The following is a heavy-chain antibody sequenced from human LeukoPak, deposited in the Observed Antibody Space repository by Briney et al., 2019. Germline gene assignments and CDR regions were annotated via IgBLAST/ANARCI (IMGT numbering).Heavy chain of an antibody. V-gene: IGHV3-20*04. CDR2: INWNGGIT. CDR1: GFTFDDYG. Sequence: SGGSLRLSCAASGFTFDDYGMSWVRQVPGKGLEWVSGINWNGGITGYVDSVKGRFTVSRDNAKDSLHLQMNSLRAEDTALYYCARVGTSGGEPGSLDYWGQGTLVTVSS. J-gene: IGHJ4*02. CDR3: ARVGTSGGEPGSLDY. D-gene: IGHD3-10*01.